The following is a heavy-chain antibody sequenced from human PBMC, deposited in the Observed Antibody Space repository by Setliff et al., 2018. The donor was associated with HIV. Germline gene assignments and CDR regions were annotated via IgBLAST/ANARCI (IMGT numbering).Heavy chain of an antibody. D-gene: IGHD6-13*01. V-gene: IGHV4-4*09. Sequence: KPSETLSLTCTVSGGSINSYYWSWIRQPPGKGLEWIGYIYATGSTNYNPSLKGRVTVPVDTAKNQFSLRLSSVTAADTAVYYCARHPPHDSTWPYYYYGMDVWGQGTKVTVSS. CDR2: IYATGST. CDR3: ARHPPHDSTWPYYYYGMDV. J-gene: IGHJ6*02. CDR1: GGSINSYY.